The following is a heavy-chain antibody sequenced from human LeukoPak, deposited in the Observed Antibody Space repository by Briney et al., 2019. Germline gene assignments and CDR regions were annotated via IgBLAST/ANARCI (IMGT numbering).Heavy chain of an antibody. CDR1: GGSISSSSYY. CDR3: ARHLPGYYYDSSGYSSGAFDI. D-gene: IGHD3-22*01. V-gene: IGHV4-39*01. J-gene: IGHJ3*02. CDR2: IYYSGST. Sequence: SETLSLTCTVSGGSISSSSYYWVWIRQPPGKGLEWIGSIYYSGSTYYNPSLKSRVTISVDTSKNQFSLKLSSVTAADTAVYYCARHLPGYYYDSSGYSSGAFDIWGQGTMVTVSS.